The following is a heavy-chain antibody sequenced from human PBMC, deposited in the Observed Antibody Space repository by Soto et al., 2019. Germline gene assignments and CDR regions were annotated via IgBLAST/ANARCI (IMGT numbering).Heavy chain of an antibody. CDR3: ARGRPSGSYDPYYFDY. CDR1: GGSISSGGYY. D-gene: IGHD3-10*01. V-gene: IGHV4-31*03. CDR2: IYYSGST. J-gene: IGHJ4*02. Sequence: QVQLQESGPGLVKPSQTLSLTCTVSGGSISSGGYYWSWIRQHPGKGLEWIGYIYYSGSTYYNPSLKSRVTISVDTSKNQFSLKLSSVTAADTAVYYCARGRPSGSYDPYYFDYWGQGTLVTVSS.